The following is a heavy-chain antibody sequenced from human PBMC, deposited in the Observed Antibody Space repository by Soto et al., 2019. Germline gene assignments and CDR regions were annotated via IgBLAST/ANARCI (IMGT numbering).Heavy chain of an antibody. CDR1: EFTFSSYA. D-gene: IGHD6-13*01. CDR3: AKTLLSTSWYGLHDY. CDR2: ISGSGGRT. J-gene: IGHJ4*02. Sequence: EVQLLESGGGLVQPGGSLRLSCAAYEFTFSSYAMSWVRQAPGKGLEWVSTISGSGGRTYYADSAKGRFTISRDNSRNTLHLQMNSLRVEDTALYYCAKTLLSTSWYGLHDYVSQGTLVTVSS. V-gene: IGHV3-23*01.